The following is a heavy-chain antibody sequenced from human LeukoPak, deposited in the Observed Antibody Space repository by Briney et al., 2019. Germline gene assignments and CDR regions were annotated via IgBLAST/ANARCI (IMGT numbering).Heavy chain of an antibody. Sequence: PGRSLRLSCAASGFTFDDYAMHWVRQAPGKGQEWVSGISWNSGSIGYADSVKGRFTISRDNAKNSLYLQMNSLRAEDMALYYCAKGVCSSTSCFYNYWGQGTLVTVSS. V-gene: IGHV3-9*03. D-gene: IGHD2-2*01. CDR1: GFTFDDYA. CDR3: AKGVCSSTSCFYNY. CDR2: ISWNSGSI. J-gene: IGHJ4*02.